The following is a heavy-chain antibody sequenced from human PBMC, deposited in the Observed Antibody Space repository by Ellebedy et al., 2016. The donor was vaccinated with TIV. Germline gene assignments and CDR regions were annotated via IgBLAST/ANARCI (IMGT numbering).Heavy chain of an antibody. V-gene: IGHV3-15*07. CDR1: GFTFSNAW. CDR2: IKSKTDGGTT. J-gene: IGHJ6*02. CDR3: ARATAGLDV. Sequence: GESLKISCAASGFTFSNAWMNWVRQAPGKGLEWVGRIKSKTDGGTTDYAAPVKGRFTISRDDSKNTLYLQMNSLKAEDTAMYYCARATAGLDVWGQGTTVSVSS.